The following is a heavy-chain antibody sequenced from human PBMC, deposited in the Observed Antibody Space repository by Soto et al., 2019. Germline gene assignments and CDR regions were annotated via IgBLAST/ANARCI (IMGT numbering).Heavy chain of an antibody. CDR3: ARGDQGFDY. CDR2: TYCMTKWIN. CDR1: GDCVSSNIAA. V-gene: IGHV6-1*01. Sequence: PSQTLSLTCAISGDCVSSNIAACNWTRQSPSRGLEWLGRTYCMTKWINNYELSVKSQITINPDASKNQFSFQLNSVTPENTAVDYVARGDQGFDYWGQGTLVTVSS. J-gene: IGHJ4*02. D-gene: IGHD3-16*01.